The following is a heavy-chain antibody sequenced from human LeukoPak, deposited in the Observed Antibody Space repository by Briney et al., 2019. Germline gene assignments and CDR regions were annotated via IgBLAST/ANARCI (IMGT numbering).Heavy chain of an antibody. V-gene: IGHV3-21*01. J-gene: IGHJ4*02. CDR1: GFSFSSYS. CDR3: ARDRSVAGTVDY. CDR2: ISSSSTFI. Sequence: GGSLRPSCAASGFSFSSYSMNWVRQAPGKGLEWVSSISSSSTFISYADSVKGRFTISRDNAKNSLYLQMNSLTAEDTAVYYCARDRSVAGTVDYWGQGTLVTVSS. D-gene: IGHD6-19*01.